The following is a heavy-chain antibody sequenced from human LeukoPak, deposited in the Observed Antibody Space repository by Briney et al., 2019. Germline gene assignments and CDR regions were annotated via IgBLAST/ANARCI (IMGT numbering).Heavy chain of an antibody. D-gene: IGHD3-9*01. V-gene: IGHV4-59*01. CDR1: GGSISSYY. J-gene: IGHJ6*02. Sequence: PSETLSLTCTVSGGSISSYYWSWIRQPPGKGLEWIGYIYYSGSTNYNPSLKSRVTISVDTSKNQFSLKLSSVTAADTAVYYRARAPYDILTGYRNRYYYYGMDVWGQGTRSPSP. CDR3: ARAPYDILTGYRNRYYYYGMDV. CDR2: IYYSGST.